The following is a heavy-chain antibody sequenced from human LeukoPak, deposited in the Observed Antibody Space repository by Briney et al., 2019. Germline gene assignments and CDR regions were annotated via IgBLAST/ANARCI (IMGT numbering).Heavy chain of an antibody. Sequence: ASVKVSCKASGYTFTAYYMHWLRQAPGQGLEWMGWINPNSGGTNYAQNFQGRVAMTRDTSIGTAYMELSRLRSDDTAVYYCASDLWGVGPSLVGYYFDHWGQGTLVTVSS. CDR1: GYTFTAYY. J-gene: IGHJ4*02. V-gene: IGHV1-2*02. CDR2: INPNSGGT. CDR3: ASDLWGVGPSLVGYYFDH. D-gene: IGHD1-26*01.